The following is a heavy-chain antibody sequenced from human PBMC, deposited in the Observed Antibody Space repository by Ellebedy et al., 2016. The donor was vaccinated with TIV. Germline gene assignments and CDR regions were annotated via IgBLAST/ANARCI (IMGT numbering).Heavy chain of an antibody. CDR3: ARDRCSSTSCYVVPGYYYYGMDV. D-gene: IGHD2-2*01. J-gene: IGHJ6*02. V-gene: IGHV3-33*01. Sequence: GGSLRLXXAASGFTFSSYGMHWVRQAPGKGLEWVAVIWYDGSNKYYADSVKGRFTISRDNSKNTLYLQMNSLRAEDTAVYYCARDRCSSTSCYVVPGYYYYGMDVWGQGTTVTVSS. CDR2: IWYDGSNK. CDR1: GFTFSSYG.